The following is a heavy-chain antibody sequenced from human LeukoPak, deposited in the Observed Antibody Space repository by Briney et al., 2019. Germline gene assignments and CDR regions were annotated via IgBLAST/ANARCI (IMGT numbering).Heavy chain of an antibody. CDR2: MNPNSGNT. V-gene: IGHV1-8*01. D-gene: IGHD4-17*01. J-gene: IGHJ5*02. CDR3: ARRGYDYGDYWFDP. CDR1: GYTFTSYD. Sequence: ASVKVSCKTSGYTFTSYDINWVRQATGQGLEWMGWMNPNSGNTGYAQKFQGRVTMTRNTSISTAYMDLSSLRSEDTAIYYCARRGYDYGDYWFDPWGQGTLVTVSS.